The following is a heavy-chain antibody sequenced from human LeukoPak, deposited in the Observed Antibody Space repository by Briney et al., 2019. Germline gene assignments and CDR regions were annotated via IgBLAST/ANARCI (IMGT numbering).Heavy chain of an antibody. D-gene: IGHD2-8*02. CDR2: ISWDGGST. J-gene: IGHJ6*03. V-gene: IGHV3-43*01. CDR1: GFAFDDYA. CDR3: AKSTVLDFYYYYMDV. Sequence: PGGSLRLSCAASGFAFDDYAMHWVRQAPGKGLEWVSLISWDGGSTDYADSVKGRFTISRDNSKNSLYLQMSSLRIEDTALHYCAKSTVLDFYYYYMDVWGKGTTVTISS.